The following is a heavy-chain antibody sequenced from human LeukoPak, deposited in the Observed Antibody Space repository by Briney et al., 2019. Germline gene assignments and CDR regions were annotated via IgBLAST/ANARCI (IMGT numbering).Heavy chain of an antibody. J-gene: IGHJ3*02. CDR3: ARVGPSGSGYYFYAFDI. Sequence: SETLSLTCTVSGGSISSYYWSWIRQPPGKGLGWIGYVYYSGGTRYNASLKSRVAMSADTSKNQFSVKLSSVTAADTALYYCARVGPSGSGYYFYAFDIWGQGTMVTVSS. V-gene: IGHV4-59*01. CDR2: VYYSGGT. D-gene: IGHD3-22*01. CDR1: GGSISSYY.